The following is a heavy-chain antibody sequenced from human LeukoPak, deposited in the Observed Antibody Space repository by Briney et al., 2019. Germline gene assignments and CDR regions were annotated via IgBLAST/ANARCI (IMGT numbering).Heavy chain of an antibody. J-gene: IGHJ4*02. V-gene: IGHV3-73*01. CDR2: IRSTANGYAT. Sequence: PGGSLRLSCAASGFTFSGSALHWVRQASGKGLEWVGRIRSTANGYATAYAASVKGRFTISRDNAENSLYLQMNSLRAEDTAVYYCARVDYDSGWLSYLDYWGQGTLVTVSS. CDR1: GFTFSGSA. D-gene: IGHD4-17*01. CDR3: ARVDYDSGWLSYLDY.